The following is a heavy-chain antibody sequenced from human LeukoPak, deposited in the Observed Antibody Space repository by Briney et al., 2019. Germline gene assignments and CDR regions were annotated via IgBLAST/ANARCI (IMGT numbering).Heavy chain of an antibody. CDR3: ARDLAWGASDY. CDR1: GFTFSSYS. D-gene: IGHD7-27*01. CDR2: VSPPGGGT. V-gene: IGHV3-23*01. Sequence: GGSLRLSCAASGFTFSSYSMNWVRQAPGKGLEWLSGVSPPGGGTYYADSVKGRFTISRDDSKNTLSLQMNSLRVEDTAVYHCARDLAWGASDYWGQGTLVTVSS. J-gene: IGHJ4*02.